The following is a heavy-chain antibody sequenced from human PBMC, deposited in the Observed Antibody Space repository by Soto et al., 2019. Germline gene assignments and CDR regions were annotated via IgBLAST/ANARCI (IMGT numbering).Heavy chain of an antibody. J-gene: IGHJ6*03. Sequence: QVQLQQWGAGLLKPSETLSLTCAVYGGSFSGYYWSWIRQPPGKGLEWIGEINHSGSTNYNPSLRRRVTISVDTSKNQFSLKLRSVTAADTAVYYCARGRRSSGRVSYMDVWGKGTTVTVSS. CDR2: INHSGST. CDR1: GGSFSGYY. D-gene: IGHD6-19*01. V-gene: IGHV4-34*01. CDR3: ARGRRSSGRVSYMDV.